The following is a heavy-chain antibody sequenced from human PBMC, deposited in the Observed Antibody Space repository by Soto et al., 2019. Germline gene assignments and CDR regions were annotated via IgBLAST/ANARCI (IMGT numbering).Heavy chain of an antibody. J-gene: IGHJ4*02. CDR1: GFTFTNAW. Sequence: GGSLRLSCASSGFTFTNAWMSWVRQAPGKGLEWVGRIKSKTDGGTTDYAAPVKGRFTISRDDSKNTLYLQMNSLKTEDTAVYYCTTDRYYDFRSGDPQYYFDYWGQGTLVTVSS. V-gene: IGHV3-15*01. CDR2: IKSKTDGGTT. D-gene: IGHD3-3*01. CDR3: TTDRYYDFRSGDPQYYFDY.